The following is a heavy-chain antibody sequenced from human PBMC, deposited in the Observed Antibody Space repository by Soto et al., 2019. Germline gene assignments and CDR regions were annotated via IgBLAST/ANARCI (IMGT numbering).Heavy chain of an antibody. CDR3: ARSQYQLLPVDY. V-gene: IGHV4-31*03. CDR2: SYYSGST. D-gene: IGHD2-2*01. J-gene: IGHJ4*02. Sequence: SETLSLTCTVSGGSISSGGYYWSWIRQHPGKGLEWIGYSYYSGSTYYNPSLKSRVTISVDTSKNQFSLKLSSVTAADTAVYYCARSQYQLLPVDYWGQGTLVTVSS. CDR1: GGSISSGGYY.